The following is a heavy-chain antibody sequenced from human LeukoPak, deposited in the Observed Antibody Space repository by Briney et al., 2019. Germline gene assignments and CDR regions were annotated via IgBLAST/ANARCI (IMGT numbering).Heavy chain of an antibody. J-gene: IGHJ5*02. Sequence: SETLSLTCTVYGGSFSGYYWSWIRQPPGKGLEWIGEINHSGSTNYNPSLKSRVTISVDTSKNQFSLKLSSVTAADTAVYYCARGTATGWFDPWGQGTLVTVSS. D-gene: IGHD5-18*01. V-gene: IGHV4-34*01. CDR3: ARGTATGWFDP. CDR2: INHSGST. CDR1: GGSFSGYY.